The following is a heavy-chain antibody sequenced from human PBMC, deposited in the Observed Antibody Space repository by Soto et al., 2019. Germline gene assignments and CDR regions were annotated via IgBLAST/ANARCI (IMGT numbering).Heavy chain of an antibody. V-gene: IGHV3-21*01. Sequence: EVQLLESGGGLVQPGGSLRLSCAASGFTFGSYAMTWVRQAPGKGLEWVSSISSSSSYIYYPDSVKGRFTISRDNAKNSLYLQMNSLRAEDTAVYYCARDPAFDIWGQGTMVTVSS. CDR3: ARDPAFDI. CDR2: ISSSSSYI. CDR1: GFTFGSYA. J-gene: IGHJ3*02.